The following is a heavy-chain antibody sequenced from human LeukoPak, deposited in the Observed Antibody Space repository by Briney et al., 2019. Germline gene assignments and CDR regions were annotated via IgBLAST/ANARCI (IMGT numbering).Heavy chain of an antibody. Sequence: ASVKVSCKASGYTFTGYYMHWVRQAPGQGLEWMGWINPNSGGTNYAQKFQGRVTMTRDTSISTAYMELSRLRSDDTAVYYCARDPYLEDYFDYWGQGTLVTVSS. CDR3: ARDPYLEDYFDY. CDR1: GYTFTGYY. J-gene: IGHJ4*02. V-gene: IGHV1-2*02. CDR2: INPNSGGT.